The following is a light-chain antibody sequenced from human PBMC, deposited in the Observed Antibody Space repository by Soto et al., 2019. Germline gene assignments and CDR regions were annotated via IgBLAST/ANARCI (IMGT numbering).Light chain of an antibody. Sequence: QSALTQPASVSGSPGQSITISCTGTSSDVGSYNVVSWYQQHPGKDPKLLIYEVSKRPSGVSDRFSGSKSGNTASLTISGLQAEDESDYHCCSYAGSSSAYVFGTGTKLTVL. J-gene: IGLJ1*01. CDR3: CSYAGSSSAYV. V-gene: IGLV2-23*02. CDR2: EVS. CDR1: SSDVGSYNV.